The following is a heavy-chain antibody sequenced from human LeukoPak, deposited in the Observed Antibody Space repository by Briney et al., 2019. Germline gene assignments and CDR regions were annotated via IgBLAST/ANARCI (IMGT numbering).Heavy chain of an antibody. CDR1: GGTFSSYA. CDR3: ARADDYVWGSYRLMSHYYYYMDV. D-gene: IGHD3-16*02. J-gene: IGHJ6*03. CDR2: IIPIFGTA. V-gene: IGHV1-69*05. Sequence: SVKVSCKASGGTFSSYAISWVRQAPGQGLEWMGGIIPIFGTASYAQKFQGRVTITTDESTSTAYMELSSLRSEDTAVYYCARADDYVWGSYRLMSHYYYYMDVWGKGTTVTVSS.